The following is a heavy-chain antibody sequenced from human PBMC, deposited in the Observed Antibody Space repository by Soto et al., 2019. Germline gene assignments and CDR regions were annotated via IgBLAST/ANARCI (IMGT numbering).Heavy chain of an antibody. V-gene: IGHV4-31*03. CDR2: IYYRGST. CDR3: ARAGVLQLWSRDDAFDI. Sequence: PSETLSLTCTFSGGSLSSCGYYWSWIRQHPGKGLEWIGYIYYRGSTYYNPSLKSRVTISVDTSKNQFSLKLSSVTAADTAVYYCARAGVLQLWSRDDAFDIWGQGTMVTVSS. D-gene: IGHD5-18*01. CDR1: GGSLSSCGYY. J-gene: IGHJ3*02.